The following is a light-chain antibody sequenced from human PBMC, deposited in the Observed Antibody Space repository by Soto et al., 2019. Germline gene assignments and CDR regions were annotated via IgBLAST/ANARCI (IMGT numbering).Light chain of an antibody. J-gene: IGLJ1*01. CDR1: SSNVGFYNY. CDR2: DVN. Sequence: QTVVTQPRSVSGSPGQSVTISCIGTSSNVGFYNYVSWYQQSPGKAPKLIIYDVNNRPSGVPDRFSGSKSGNTASLTISGLQAEDEADYYCCSYAGSYTYVFGSGTKVTVL. V-gene: IGLV2-11*01. CDR3: CSYAGSYTYV.